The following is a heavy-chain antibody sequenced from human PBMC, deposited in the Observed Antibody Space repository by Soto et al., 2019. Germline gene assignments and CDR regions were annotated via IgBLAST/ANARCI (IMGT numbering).Heavy chain of an antibody. CDR3: ARGATDFCSGLGPVYFDY. J-gene: IGHJ4*02. D-gene: IGHD3-3*01. V-gene: IGHV4-30-2*01. CDR2: IYHSGST. Sequence: SETLSLTCAVSGGSISSGGYSWSWIRQPPGKGLEWIGYIYHSGSTYYNPSLKSRVTISVDRSKNQFSLKLSSVTAADTAVYYCARGATDFCSGLGPVYFDYWGQGTLVTVSS. CDR1: GGSISSGGYS.